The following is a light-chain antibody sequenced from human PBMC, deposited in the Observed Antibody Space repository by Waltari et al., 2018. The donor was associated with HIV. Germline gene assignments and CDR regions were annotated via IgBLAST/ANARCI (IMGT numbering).Light chain of an antibody. CDR1: QDISNY. V-gene: IGKV1-33*01. CDR2: DAS. Sequence: TQSPSSLSASVGDRVTITCQASQDISNYLNWYQQKPGKAPKLLIYDASNLETGVPSRFSGSGSGTDFTFTISSLQPEDIATYYCQQYDNLLRTFGQGTKVEIK. J-gene: IGKJ1*01. CDR3: QQYDNLLRT.